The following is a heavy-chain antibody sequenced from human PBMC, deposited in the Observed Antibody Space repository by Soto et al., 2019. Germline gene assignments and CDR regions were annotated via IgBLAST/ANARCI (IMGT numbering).Heavy chain of an antibody. CDR1: GGSFSGYY. V-gene: IGHV4-34*01. J-gene: IGHJ4*02. D-gene: IGHD3-10*01. CDR2: INHSGST. Sequence: SETLSLTCAVYGGSFSGYYWSWIRQPPGKGLEWIGEINHSGSTNYNPSLKSRVTISVDTSKNQFSLKLSSVTAADTAVYYCERGRFRDPVDYWGQGTLVTVSS. CDR3: ERGRFRDPVDY.